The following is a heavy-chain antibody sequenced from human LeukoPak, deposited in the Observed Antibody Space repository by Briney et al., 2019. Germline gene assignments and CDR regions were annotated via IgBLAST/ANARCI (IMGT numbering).Heavy chain of an antibody. CDR3: AGQDILTGYSTFDY. CDR1: GFTVSSNY. Sequence: PGGSLRLSCAASGFTVSSNYMSWVRQAPGKGLEWVSVIYSGGSTYYADSVKGRFTISRDNSKNTLYLQMDSLRAEDTAVYYCAGQDILTGYSTFDYWGQGTLVTVSS. CDR2: IYSGGST. V-gene: IGHV3-66*04. J-gene: IGHJ4*02. D-gene: IGHD3-9*01.